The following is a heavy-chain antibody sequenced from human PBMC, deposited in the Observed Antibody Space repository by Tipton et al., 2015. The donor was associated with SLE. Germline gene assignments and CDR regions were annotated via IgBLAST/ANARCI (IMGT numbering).Heavy chain of an antibody. Sequence: TLSLTCTVSGGSISSYYWSWIRQPAGTGLEWIGYIYTSGSTNYNPSLKSRVTISVDTSKNQFSLKLSSVTAADTAVYYCAREGEDYYDSSGYSDYWGQGTLVTVSA. J-gene: IGHJ4*02. CDR2: IYTSGST. D-gene: IGHD3-22*01. V-gene: IGHV4-4*09. CDR1: GGSISSYY. CDR3: AREGEDYYDSSGYSDY.